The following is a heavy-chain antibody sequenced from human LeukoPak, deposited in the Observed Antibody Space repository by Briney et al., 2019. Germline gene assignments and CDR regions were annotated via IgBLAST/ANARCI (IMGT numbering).Heavy chain of an antibody. J-gene: IGHJ5*02. CDR3: ARVRRDIVVVPAAIRGNWFDP. Sequence: ASVKVSCKASGYTFTSYGISWVRQAPGQGLEWMGWISAYNGNTNYAQKLQGRVTMTTDTSTSTAYMELRSLRSDDTAVYYCARVRRDIVVVPAAIRGNWFDPWGQGILVTVS. V-gene: IGHV1-18*01. CDR2: ISAYNGNT. D-gene: IGHD2-2*02. CDR1: GYTFTSYG.